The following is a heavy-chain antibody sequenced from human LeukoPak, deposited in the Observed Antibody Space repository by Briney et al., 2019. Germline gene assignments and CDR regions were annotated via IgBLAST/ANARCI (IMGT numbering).Heavy chain of an antibody. CDR3: ARDREKFGSVDVFEI. CDR1: GFTFSDYN. V-gene: IGHV3-11*01. CDR2: ISRSGSTK. J-gene: IGHJ3*02. Sequence: GGSLRLSCAASGFTFSDYNMRWIRQAPGKGLEWVSSISRSGSTKYYADSVKGRFTMSRDNGNNSVYLQINSPRAEDTAVYFCARDREKFGSVDVFEIWGQGTTVTVSS. D-gene: IGHD3-10*01.